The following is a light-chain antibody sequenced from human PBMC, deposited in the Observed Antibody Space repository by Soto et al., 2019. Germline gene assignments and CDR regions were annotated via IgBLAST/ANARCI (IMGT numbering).Light chain of an antibody. CDR2: SAS. J-gene: IGKJ1*01. CDR1: RAISSS. CDR3: QQSSAFPRS. Sequence: DLQMTQSPSSVSASVGDSLTVTCXASRAISSSLAWYQQKPGKAPKLLLHSASTLHRGVPSRFSGGGAGTEFTLTISSLQPDDFATYYCQQSSAFPRSFGQGTKVDIK. V-gene: IGKV1-12*01.